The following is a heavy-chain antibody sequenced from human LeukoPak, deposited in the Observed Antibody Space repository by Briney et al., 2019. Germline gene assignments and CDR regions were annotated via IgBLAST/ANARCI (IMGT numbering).Heavy chain of an antibody. D-gene: IGHD6-13*01. CDR3: ARGVRDSSSWYVFFYYYGMDV. J-gene: IGHJ6*02. CDR1: GGSFSGYY. V-gene: IGHV4-34*01. Sequence: SETLSLTCAVYGGSFSGYYWSWIRQPPGKGLEWIGEINHSGNTNYNPSLKSRVTISVGTSKNQFSLKLSSVTAADTAVYYCARGVRDSSSWYVFFYYYGMDVWGQGTTVTVSS. CDR2: INHSGNT.